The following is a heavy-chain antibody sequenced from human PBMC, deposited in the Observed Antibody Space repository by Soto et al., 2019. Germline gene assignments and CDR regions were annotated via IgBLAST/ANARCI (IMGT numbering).Heavy chain of an antibody. CDR2: ISYDGTNR. J-gene: IGHJ4*02. Sequence: QVQLVESGGGVVQPGRSLRLSCAASGLAFSGYAMHWVRQAPGKGLEWVAVISYDGTNRYYADSVRGRFAISRDNSKNTLFLQMNRLRVEAAGVYYCARDRLRTVTAEPAYWGQGTLVTVSS. CDR3: ARDRLRTVTAEPAY. D-gene: IGHD4-17*01. V-gene: IGHV3-30*09. CDR1: GLAFSGYA.